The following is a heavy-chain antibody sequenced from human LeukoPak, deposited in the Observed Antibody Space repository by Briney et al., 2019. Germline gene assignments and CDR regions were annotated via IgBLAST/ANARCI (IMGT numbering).Heavy chain of an antibody. CDR1: GGSISSYY. Sequence: PSETLSLTCTVSGGSISSYYWSWIRQPAGKGLEWIGRIYTSGSTNYNASLKSRVTISMDKSKNQFSLELTSVTAADTAMYYCAREYGSSHGFDPWGLGTLVIVSS. CDR2: IYTSGST. J-gene: IGHJ5*02. CDR3: AREYGSSHGFDP. D-gene: IGHD6-13*01. V-gene: IGHV4-4*07.